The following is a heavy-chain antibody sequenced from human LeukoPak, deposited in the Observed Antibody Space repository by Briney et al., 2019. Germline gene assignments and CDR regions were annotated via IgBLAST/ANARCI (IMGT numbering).Heavy chain of an antibody. CDR2: INGDGSST. Sequence: GGSLRLSCAASGFTFSSYWMHWVRQAPGKGLVWVSRINGDGSSTPYANSVKGRFTISRDNAKNTLYLQMHSLRADDTAVYYCARGSTSGWPGYFDYWGQGSVVTVSS. CDR3: ARGSTSGWPGYFDY. D-gene: IGHD6-19*01. J-gene: IGHJ4*02. CDR1: GFTFSSYW. V-gene: IGHV3-74*01.